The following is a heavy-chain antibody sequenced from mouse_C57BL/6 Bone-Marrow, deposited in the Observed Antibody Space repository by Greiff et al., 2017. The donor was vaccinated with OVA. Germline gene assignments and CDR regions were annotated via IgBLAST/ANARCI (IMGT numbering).Heavy chain of an antibody. CDR1: GFNIKNTY. D-gene: IGHD1-1*01. V-gene: IGHV14-3*01. J-gene: IGHJ4*01. CDR2: IDPANGNT. Sequence: EVKLQESVAELVRPGASVKLSCTASGFNIKNTYMHWVKQRPEQGLEWIGRIDPANGNTKYAPKFQGKATITADTSSNTAYLQLSSLTSEDTAIYYCACGITTVKGYAMDYWGQGTSVTVSS. CDR3: ACGITTVKGYAMDY.